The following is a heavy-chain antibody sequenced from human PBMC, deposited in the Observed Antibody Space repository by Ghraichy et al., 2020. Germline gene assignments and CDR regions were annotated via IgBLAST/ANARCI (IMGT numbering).Heavy chain of an antibody. CDR2: INAGNGNT. D-gene: IGHD2-15*01. V-gene: IGHV1-3*01. CDR1: GDTVTTYV. CDR3: ARDPGYCSGGSCYYYYYYYGMDV. J-gene: IGHJ6*02. Sequence: ASVKVSCKVSGDTVTTYVMHLVRVGPRQRLEWMGWINAGNGNTKYSQKFQGRVTITRDTSASTAYMELSSLRSEDTAVYYCARDPGYCSGGSCYYYYYYYGMDVWGQ.